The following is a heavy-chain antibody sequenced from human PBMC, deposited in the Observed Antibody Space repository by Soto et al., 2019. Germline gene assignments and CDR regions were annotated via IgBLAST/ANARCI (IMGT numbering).Heavy chain of an antibody. D-gene: IGHD2-15*01. CDR3: AREGAHHTPLDH. CDR2: INVGNGNT. CDR1: GYTFTDYA. Sequence: ASVKVSCKASGYTFTDYAIHWVRQAPGQGLEWMGWINVGNGNTGYSRKFQGRVTNARDMSASTAYIEVTSLTSEDTAIYYCAREGAHHTPLDHWGQGTLVTVSS. V-gene: IGHV1-3*01. J-gene: IGHJ4*02.